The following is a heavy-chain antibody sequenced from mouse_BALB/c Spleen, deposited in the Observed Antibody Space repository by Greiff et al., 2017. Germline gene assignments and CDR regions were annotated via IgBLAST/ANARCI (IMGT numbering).Heavy chain of an antibody. CDR2: ISSGSSTI. J-gene: IGHJ2*01. V-gene: IGHV5-17*02. CDR1: GFTFSSFG. Sequence: EVKLMESGGGLVQPGGSRKLSCAASGFTFSSFGMHWVRQAPEKGLEWVAYISSGSSTIYYADTVKGRFTISRDNPKNTLFLQMTSLRSEDTAMYYCARRPYGSSSYFDYWGQGTTLTVSS. D-gene: IGHD1-1*01. CDR3: ARRPYGSSSYFDY.